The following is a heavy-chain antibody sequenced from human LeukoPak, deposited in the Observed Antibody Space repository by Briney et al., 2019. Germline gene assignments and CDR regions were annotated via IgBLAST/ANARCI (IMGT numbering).Heavy chain of an antibody. D-gene: IGHD2-2*01. CDR2: IRYDGSNK. J-gene: IGHJ4*02. CDR1: GFTFSSYG. CDR3: AKGGVVVPHW. Sequence: GGSLRLSCAASGFTFSSYGMHWVRQAPGKGLEWVAFIRYDGSNKYYADSVKGRFTIPRDNSKNTLYLQMNSLRAEDTAVYYCAKGGVVVPHWWGQGTLVTVSS. V-gene: IGHV3-30*02.